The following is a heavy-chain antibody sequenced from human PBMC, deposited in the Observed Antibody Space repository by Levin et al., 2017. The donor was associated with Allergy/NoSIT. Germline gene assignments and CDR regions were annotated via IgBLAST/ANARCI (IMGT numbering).Heavy chain of an antibody. J-gene: IGHJ4*02. D-gene: IGHD6-19*01. CDR3: ARGPRARGGYSIDY. CDR1: GGSISNYY. CDR2: IYSGGST. Sequence: SQTLSLTCTVSGGSISNYYWSWLRQPAGKGLEWIGRIYSGGSTNYNPSLRSRVTMSVDTSKNQFSLKLSSVTAADTAVYYCARGPRARGGYSIDYWGQGTLVTVSS. V-gene: IGHV4-4*07.